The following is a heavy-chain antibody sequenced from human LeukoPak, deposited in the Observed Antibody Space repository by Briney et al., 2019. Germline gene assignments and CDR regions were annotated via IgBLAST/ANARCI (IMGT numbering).Heavy chain of an antibody. CDR2: VYISEFT. CDR3: ARDHEGGNYGGNSNWVDP. J-gene: IGHJ5*02. V-gene: IGHV4-61*02. Sequence: PSQTLSLTSTVYGASISSGAYYWSWIRQPAGNGLEGIARVYISEFTNYNASLKSRVTISVDTSRNQFSLKLSSVTAADTAVYYCARDHEGGNYGGNSNWVDPWGQGTLSPSP. CDR1: GASISSGAYY. D-gene: IGHD4-23*01.